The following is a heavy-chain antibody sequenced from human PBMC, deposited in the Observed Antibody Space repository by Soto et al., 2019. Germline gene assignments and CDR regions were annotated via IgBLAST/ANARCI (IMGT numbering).Heavy chain of an antibody. D-gene: IGHD3-22*01. CDR3: ARVVFRTMIVVDMGAWFDP. CDR1: GASISSYY. Sequence: PSETLSLTXTVSGASISSYYWSWIRQPPGKGLEWIGYIYYSGSTNYNPSLKSRVTISVDTSKNQFSLKLSSVTAADTAVYYCARVVFRTMIVVDMGAWFDPWGQGTLVTVSS. V-gene: IGHV4-59*01. CDR2: IYYSGST. J-gene: IGHJ5*02.